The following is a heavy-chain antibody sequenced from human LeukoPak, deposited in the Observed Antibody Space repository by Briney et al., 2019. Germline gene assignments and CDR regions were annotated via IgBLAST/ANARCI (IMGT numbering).Heavy chain of an antibody. CDR1: GFTFSNYE. V-gene: IGHV3-48*03. J-gene: IGHJ4*02. Sequence: QAGGSLRLSCAASGFTFSNYEMNWIRQAPGKGLEWISYISNSGNTKYYADSVKGRFTISRDNANNSVYLQMNSLRAEDTAVYYCARVSYSSGWLYYFDYWGQGTLVTVSS. D-gene: IGHD6-19*01. CDR2: ISNSGNTK. CDR3: ARVSYSSGWLYYFDY.